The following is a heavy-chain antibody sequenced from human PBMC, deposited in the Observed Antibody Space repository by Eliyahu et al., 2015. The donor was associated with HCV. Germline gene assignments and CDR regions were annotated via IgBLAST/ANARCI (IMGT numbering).Heavy chain of an antibody. CDR3: ARGYHSNGHTGYAFDS. CDR2: NYYSGNT. V-gene: IGHV4-59*01. D-gene: IGHD6-19*01. CDR1: GDXXSSYY. Sequence: QVQLQESGPGLVKPSETLSLTCXVSGDXXSSYYWSWVRQPPGKGLEWIGYNYYSGNTKYNPSLNNRVTISVDTSKNQFSLKLSSMTAADTAIYYCARGYHSNGHTGYAFDSWGQGTMVTVSS. J-gene: IGHJ3*01.